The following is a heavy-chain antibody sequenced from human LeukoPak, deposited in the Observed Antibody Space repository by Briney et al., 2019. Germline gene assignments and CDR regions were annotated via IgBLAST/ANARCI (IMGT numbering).Heavy chain of an antibody. CDR2: ISSSSSYI. J-gene: IGHJ4*02. D-gene: IGHD3-10*01. CDR1: GFTFSSYS. V-gene: IGHV3-21*01. Sequence: GGSLRLSCAASGFTFSSYSMNWVRQAPGKGLEWVSSISSSSSYIYYADSVKGRFTISRDNGKNSLYLQMNSLRAEDTAVYYCASSIWFGELSDRGFDYWGQGTLVTVSS. CDR3: ASSIWFGELSDRGFDY.